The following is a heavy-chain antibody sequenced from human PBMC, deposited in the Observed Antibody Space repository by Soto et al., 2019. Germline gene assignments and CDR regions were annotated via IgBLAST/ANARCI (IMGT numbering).Heavy chain of an antibody. CDR2: IKSKTDGGAT. J-gene: IGHJ4*02. CDR1: GFTFSNAW. D-gene: IGHD6-19*01. CDR3: TTGVSIAVGILDY. V-gene: IGHV3-15*07. Sequence: GGSLRLSCAASGFTFSNAWMNWVRQAPGKGLEWVGRIKSKTDGGATDYAAPVKGRFTISRDDSKNTLNLQMNSLKTEDTAVYYCTTGVSIAVGILDYWGQGTLVTVS.